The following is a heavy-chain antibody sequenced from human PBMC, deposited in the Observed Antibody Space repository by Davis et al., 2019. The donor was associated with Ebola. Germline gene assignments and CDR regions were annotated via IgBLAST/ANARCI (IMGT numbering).Heavy chain of an antibody. D-gene: IGHD2-15*01. J-gene: IGHJ6*02. CDR2: ISYDGSNK. CDR1: GFTFSSYG. V-gene: IGHV3-30*03. Sequence: GGSLRLSCAASGFTFSSYGMHWVRQAPGKGLEWVAVISYDGSNKYYADSVKGRFTISRDNSKNTLYLQMNSLRAEDTAVYYCARAPGYCSGGSCSNYGMDVWGQGTTVTVSS. CDR3: ARAPGYCSGGSCSNYGMDV.